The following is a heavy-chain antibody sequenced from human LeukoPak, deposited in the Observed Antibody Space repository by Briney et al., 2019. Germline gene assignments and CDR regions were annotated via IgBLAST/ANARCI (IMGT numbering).Heavy chain of an antibody. CDR1: GYTFTGYY. CDR2: INPNSGGT. V-gene: IGHV1-2*02. D-gene: IGHD3-3*01. CDR3: ARGPPPGRSGYFVVGPFDP. J-gene: IGHJ5*02. Sequence: HGASVKVSCKASGYTFTGYYMHWVRQAPGQGLEWMGWINPNSGGTNYAQKFQGRVTMTRDTSISTAYMELSRLRSDDTAVYYCARGPPPGRSGYFVVGPFDPWGQGTLDTVSS.